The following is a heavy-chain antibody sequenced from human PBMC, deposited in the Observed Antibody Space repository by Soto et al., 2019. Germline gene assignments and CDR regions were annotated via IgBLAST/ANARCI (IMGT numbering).Heavy chain of an antibody. D-gene: IGHD3-10*01. CDR1: GGSISSYD. J-gene: IGHJ4*02. Sequence: SETLSLTCTVSGGSISSYDWSWIRQPPGKGLEWIGYIYYSGSTNYNPSLKSRVTISVDTSKNQFSLKLSSVTAADTAVYYCARSLRGRLAYYFDYWGQGTLVTVSS. V-gene: IGHV4-59*01. CDR2: IYYSGST. CDR3: ARSLRGRLAYYFDY.